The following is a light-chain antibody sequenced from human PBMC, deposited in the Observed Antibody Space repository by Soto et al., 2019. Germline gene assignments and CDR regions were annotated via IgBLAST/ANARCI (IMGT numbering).Light chain of an antibody. CDR3: QQYSSYSG. CDR1: QSISRW. J-gene: IGKJ1*01. CDR2: DAS. Sequence: DIQMTQSPSTLSASVGDRVTITCRASQSISRWLAWYHQKPGKAPKLLIYDASSLESGVPSRFSGSGSGTEFTLTISSLQPDAFANYYCQQYSSYSGFGQGTKVDIK. V-gene: IGKV1-5*01.